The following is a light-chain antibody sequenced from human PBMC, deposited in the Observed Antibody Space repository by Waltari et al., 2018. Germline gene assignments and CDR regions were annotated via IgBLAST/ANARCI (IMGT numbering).Light chain of an antibody. J-gene: IGKJ2*02. CDR2: WAS. CDR3: QQYFITPGT. CDR1: QTVLYRSSNKNY. V-gene: IGKV4-1*01. Sequence: DIVMDQSLDSLAVSLGERASINCQSSQTVLYRSSNKNYLSWYQQKPGQPPKLLIYWASTRESGVPDRFSGSGSGTDFTLTISSLQAEDVAVYYCQQYFITPGTFGQGTKLEIK.